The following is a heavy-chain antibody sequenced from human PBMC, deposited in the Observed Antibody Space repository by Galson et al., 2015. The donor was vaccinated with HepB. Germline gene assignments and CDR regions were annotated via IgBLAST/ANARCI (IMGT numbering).Heavy chain of an antibody. CDR2: IIPIFGTA. CDR1: GGTFSSYA. CDR3: ARDSAARHGYSYGFPHY. D-gene: IGHD5-18*01. V-gene: IGHV1-69*06. J-gene: IGHJ4*02. Sequence: SVRVSCKASGGTFSSYAISWVRQAPGQGLEWMGGIIPIFGTANYAQKFQGRVTITADKSTSTAYMELSSLRSEDTAVYYCARDSAARHGYSYGFPHYWGQGTLVTVSS.